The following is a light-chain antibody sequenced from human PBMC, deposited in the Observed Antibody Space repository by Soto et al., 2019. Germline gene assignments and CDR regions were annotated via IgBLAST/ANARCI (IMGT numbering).Light chain of an antibody. Sequence: DIQITQSPTSLSSSLGGRVSITCRVSQSISSYLNWYQQKPGKAPKLLIYAASSLQSGVPSRFSGSGSGTDFTLTISSLQPEDFATYYCQQSYSTPRGTFGQGTKVDIK. CDR3: QQSYSTPRGT. CDR2: AAS. CDR1: QSISSY. V-gene: IGKV1-39*01. J-gene: IGKJ1*01.